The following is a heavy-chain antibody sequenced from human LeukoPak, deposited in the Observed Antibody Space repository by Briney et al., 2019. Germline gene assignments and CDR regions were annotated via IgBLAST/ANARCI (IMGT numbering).Heavy chain of an antibody. CDR3: ARVSDYGGNLAFDY. CDR1: GYSISSGYY. CDR2: IYHSGST. Sequence: SETLSLTCTVSGYSISSGYYWGWIRQPPGKGLEWIESIYHSGSTYYNPSLKSRVTISVDKSKNQFSLKLSSVTAAGTAVYYCARVSDYGGNLAFDYWGQGTLVTVSS. V-gene: IGHV4-38-2*02. J-gene: IGHJ4*02. D-gene: IGHD4-23*01.